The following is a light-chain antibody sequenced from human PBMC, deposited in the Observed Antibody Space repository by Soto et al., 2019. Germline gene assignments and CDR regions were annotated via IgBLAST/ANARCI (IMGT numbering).Light chain of an antibody. CDR1: SSDVGGYNY. V-gene: IGLV2-11*01. CDR2: DVS. CDR3: RSYEGSYSYV. J-gene: IGLJ1*01. Sequence: QSALTQPRSVSGSPGQSVTISCTGTSSDVGGYNYVSWYQQHPGKAPKLMIYDVSRRPSGVPDRFSGSKSGNTASLTISGLQAEDEPDYYCRSYEGSYSYVFGSGTKVTVL.